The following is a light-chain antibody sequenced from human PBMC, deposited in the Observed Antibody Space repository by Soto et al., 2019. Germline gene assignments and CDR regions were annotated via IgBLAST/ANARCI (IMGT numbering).Light chain of an antibody. CDR3: AAMDDYRSGPV. CDR2: FND. J-gene: IGLJ3*02. V-gene: IGLV1-47*02. CDR1: TSNIGNNY. Sequence: SVLTQPPSASGTPGQRVIISCSGRTSNIGNNYVYWYQHLPGAAPKLLISFNDQRPSGVPARFSGSKSGTSASLAISGLRSEDEADYYCAAMDDYRSGPVFGGGTKLTVL.